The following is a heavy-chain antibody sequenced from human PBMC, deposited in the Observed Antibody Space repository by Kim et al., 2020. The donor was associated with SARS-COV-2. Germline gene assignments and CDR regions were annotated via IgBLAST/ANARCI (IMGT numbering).Heavy chain of an antibody. CDR1: GFTFSSYA. CDR2: ISGSGGST. CDR3: AYDYGDPGTTNNWVDP. Sequence: GGSLRLSCAASGFTFSSYAMSWVRQAPGKGLEWVSAISGSGGSTYYADSVKGRFTISRDNSKNTLYLQMNSLRAEDTAVYYCAYDYGDPGTTNNWVDPWGQRALGTVS. V-gene: IGHV3-23*01. J-gene: IGHJ5*02. D-gene: IGHD4-17*01.